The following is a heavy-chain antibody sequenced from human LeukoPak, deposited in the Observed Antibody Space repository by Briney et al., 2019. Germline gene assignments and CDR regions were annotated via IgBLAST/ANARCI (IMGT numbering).Heavy chain of an antibody. J-gene: IGHJ5*02. CDR2: IYYSGST. V-gene: IGHV4-30-4*01. D-gene: IGHD4-17*01. Sequence: PSETLSLTCTVSGGSISSGDYYWSWIRRPPGKGLEWIGYIYYSGSTYYNPSLKSRVTIPIQTSKNQFSLKLTSVTAADTAVYYCAGDYGDLLTGIRFDTWGQGTLVTVSS. CDR1: GGSISSGDYY. CDR3: AGDYGDLLTGIRFDT.